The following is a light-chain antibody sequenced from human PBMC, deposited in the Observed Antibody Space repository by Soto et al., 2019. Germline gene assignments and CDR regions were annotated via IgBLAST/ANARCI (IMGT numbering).Light chain of an antibody. V-gene: IGKV3-20*01. CDR2: GAS. CDR3: QQYGSSPPYT. CDR1: QSVSSRY. J-gene: IGKJ2*01. Sequence: EIVLTQSPGTLSLSPGDRATLSCRASQSVSSRYLAWYQQKPGQAPSLLIYGASSRATGIPDRFSGGGSGTDVTLTISRLEPEDFAVYYCQQYGSSPPYTFGQGTKLEIK.